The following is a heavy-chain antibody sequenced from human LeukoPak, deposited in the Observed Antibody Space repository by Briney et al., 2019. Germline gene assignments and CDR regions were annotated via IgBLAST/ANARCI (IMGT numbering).Heavy chain of an antibody. Sequence: SETLSLTCAVYGGSFSGYYWSWIRQPPGKGLEWIGEINHSGSTNYNPSLKSRVTISVDTSKNQFSLKLSSVTAADTAVYYCARGGGSDAFDIWGQGTVVTVSS. D-gene: IGHD3-16*01. CDR3: ARGGGSDAFDI. CDR2: INHSGST. V-gene: IGHV4-34*01. J-gene: IGHJ3*02. CDR1: GGSFSGYY.